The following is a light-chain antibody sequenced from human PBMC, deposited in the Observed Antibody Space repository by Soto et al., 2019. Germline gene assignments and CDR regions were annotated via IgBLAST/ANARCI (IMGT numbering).Light chain of an antibody. CDR3: QQVKSFPHS. CDR1: QGISNW. V-gene: IGKV1D-12*01. CDR2: AAS. J-gene: IGKJ4*01. Sequence: DIQMTQSPSSVSASVGDRVTITCRASQGISNWLTWYQQKPGKAPNLPIYAASSLEIGVPSRFSGSGYGTDFTLTINSLRPEVLAPYYCQQVKSFPHSLGGGTRVDIK.